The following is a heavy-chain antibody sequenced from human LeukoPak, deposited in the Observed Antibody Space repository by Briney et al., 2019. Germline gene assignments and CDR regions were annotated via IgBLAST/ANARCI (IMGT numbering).Heavy chain of an antibody. CDR2: INYSGST. D-gene: IGHD7-27*01. Sequence: SETLSLTCTVSGGSIGSSGYSWGWIRQPPGKGLEWIGNINYSGSTYYNPSLKSRVTIFVDTSKNQFSLKVTSVTAADTAVYFCARRVTGDLRRFDYWGQGTLVTVSS. CDR1: GGSIGSSGYS. CDR3: ARRVTGDLRRFDY. J-gene: IGHJ4*02. V-gene: IGHV4-39*01.